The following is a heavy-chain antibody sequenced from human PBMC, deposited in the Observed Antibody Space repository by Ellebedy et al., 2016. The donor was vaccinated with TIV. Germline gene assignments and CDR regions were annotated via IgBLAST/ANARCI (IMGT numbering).Heavy chain of an antibody. D-gene: IGHD3-16*02. CDR1: GGSISSSSYY. Sequence: SETLSLXXTVSGGSISSSSYYWGWIRQPPGKGLEWIGSIYYSGSTYYNPSLKSRVTISVDTSKNQFSLKLSSVTAADTAVYYCARVPYDYIWGSDRVGAFDIWGQGTMVTVSS. J-gene: IGHJ3*02. CDR2: IYYSGST. CDR3: ARVPYDYIWGSDRVGAFDI. V-gene: IGHV4-39*02.